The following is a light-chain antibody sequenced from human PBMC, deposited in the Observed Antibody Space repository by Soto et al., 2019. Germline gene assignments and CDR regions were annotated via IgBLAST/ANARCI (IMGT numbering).Light chain of an antibody. V-gene: IGLV1-40*01. J-gene: IGLJ1*01. CDR2: GNN. CDR3: QSYDSSLRGYV. CDR1: SSNIGACND. Sequence: QSVLTQPPSVSGAPGQRVTISCTGGSSNIGACNDAQGYQQLPGTAPKLLIFGNNNRPSRVPDRFSGSKSGTSASLAISGLQAEDEADYYCQSYDSSLRGYVFGTGTKLTVL.